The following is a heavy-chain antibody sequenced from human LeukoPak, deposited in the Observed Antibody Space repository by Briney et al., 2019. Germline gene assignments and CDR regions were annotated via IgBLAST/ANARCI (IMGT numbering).Heavy chain of an antibody. Sequence: GGSLRLSCAASGFTFSSYSMNWVRQAPGKGLEWVANIKQDGSEKYYVDSVKGRFAISRDNAKNSLYLQMNSLRAEDTAVYYCARSVRGSATGTGDAFDIWGQGTMVSVSS. D-gene: IGHD1-1*01. CDR1: GFTFSSYS. CDR3: ARSVRGSATGTGDAFDI. J-gene: IGHJ3*02. CDR2: IKQDGSEK. V-gene: IGHV3-7*01.